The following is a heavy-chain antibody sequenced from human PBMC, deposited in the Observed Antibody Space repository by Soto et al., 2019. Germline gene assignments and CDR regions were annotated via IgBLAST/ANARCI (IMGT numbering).Heavy chain of an antibody. J-gene: IGHJ4*02. D-gene: IGHD6-19*01. CDR3: ARIRSDSSGWYVVY. CDR1: GFSLSNARMG. CDR2: IFSNDEK. V-gene: IGHV2-26*01. Sequence: SGPTLVNPTETLTLTCTVSGFSLSNARMGVSWIRQPPGKALEWLAHIFSNDEKSYSTSLKSRLTISKDTSKSQVVLTMTNMDPVDTATYYCARIRSDSSGWYVVYWGQGTLVTVSS.